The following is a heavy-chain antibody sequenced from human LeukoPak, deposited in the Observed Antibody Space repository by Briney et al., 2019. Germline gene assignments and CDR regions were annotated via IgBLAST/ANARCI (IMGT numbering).Heavy chain of an antibody. CDR2: IYYSGST. CDR3: ARGYCSSTSCPDFDL. J-gene: IGHJ2*01. D-gene: IGHD2-2*01. V-gene: IGHV4-39*01. Sequence: SETLSLTCTVSGGSISSYYWSWIRQPPGKGLEWIGSIYYSGSTYYNPSLKSRVTISVDTSKNQFSLKLSSVTAADTAVYYCARGYCSSTSCPDFDLWGRGTLVTVSS. CDR1: GGSISSYY.